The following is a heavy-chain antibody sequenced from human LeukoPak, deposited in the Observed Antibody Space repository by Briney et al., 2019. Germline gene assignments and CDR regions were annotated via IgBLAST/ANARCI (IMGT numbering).Heavy chain of an antibody. CDR3: ARHPLRGPIE. Sequence: SETLSLTCTVSGGSISSSSYYWGWIRQPPGKGLEWIGSIYYSGSTYYNPSLKSRVAISVDTSKNQFSRKLSSVTAADTAVYYCARHPLRGPIEWGQGTLVTVSS. J-gene: IGHJ4*02. D-gene: IGHD3-10*01. V-gene: IGHV4-39*01. CDR1: GGSISSSSYY. CDR2: IYYSGST.